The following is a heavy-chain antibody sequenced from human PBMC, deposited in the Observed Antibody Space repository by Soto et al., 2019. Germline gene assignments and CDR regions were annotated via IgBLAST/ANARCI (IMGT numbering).Heavy chain of an antibody. D-gene: IGHD3-16*02. CDR3: AKELEVTFGGVIVNPYFDY. CDR2: ISYDGSNK. J-gene: IGHJ4*02. V-gene: IGHV3-30*18. Sequence: QVQLVESGGGVVQPGRSLRLSCAASGFTFSSYGMHWVRQAPGKGLEWVAVISYDGSNKYYADSVKGRFTISRDNSKNTLYLQMNSLRAEDTAVYYCAKELEVTFGGVIVNPYFDYWGQGTLVTVSS. CDR1: GFTFSSYG.